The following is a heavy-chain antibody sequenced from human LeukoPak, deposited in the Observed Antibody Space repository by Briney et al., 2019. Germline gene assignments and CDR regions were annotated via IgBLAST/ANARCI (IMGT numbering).Heavy chain of an antibody. CDR1: GFTFDDYA. Sequence: GGSLRLSCAASGFTFDDYAMHWVRQAPGQGLEWVSGISWNRGSIVYADSVKGRFTISRDNAKNSLYLQMNSLRAEDTALYYCAKESYGGGPCDYWGQGTLVTVSS. CDR3: AKESYGGGPCDY. D-gene: IGHD4/OR15-4a*01. CDR2: ISWNRGSI. V-gene: IGHV3-9*01. J-gene: IGHJ4*02.